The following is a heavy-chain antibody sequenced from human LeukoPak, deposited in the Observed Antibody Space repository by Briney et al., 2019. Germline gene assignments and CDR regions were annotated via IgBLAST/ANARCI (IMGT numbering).Heavy chain of an antibody. Sequence: PGGSLRLSCVASGFTFSSYAMNWVRQAPGKGLEWVSSISGSGGNTYYADSVKGRFTISRDNSKNTLYLQMNSLRAEDTAVYYCAKEMTTVTTANWFDPWGQGTLVTVSS. D-gene: IGHD4-17*01. CDR3: AKEMTTVTTANWFDP. V-gene: IGHV3-23*01. CDR1: GFTFSSYA. J-gene: IGHJ5*02. CDR2: ISGSGGNT.